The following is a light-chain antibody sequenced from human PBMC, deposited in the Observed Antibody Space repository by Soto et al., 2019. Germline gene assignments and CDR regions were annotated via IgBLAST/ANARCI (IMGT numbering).Light chain of an antibody. V-gene: IGKV1-5*03. CDR1: QSISSW. Sequence: IQLTQSPSTLSASVGDRVTITCRASQSISSWLAWYQQKPGKAPNLLIYKASSLESGVPSRFSGSGSGTEFTLTISSLQPDDFATYYCQQYNTYSTFAQGAKVDI. CDR3: QQYNTYST. J-gene: IGKJ1*01. CDR2: KAS.